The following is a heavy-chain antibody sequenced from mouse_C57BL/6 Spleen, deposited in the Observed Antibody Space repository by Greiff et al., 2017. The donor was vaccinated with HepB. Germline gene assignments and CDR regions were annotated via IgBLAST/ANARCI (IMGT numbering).Heavy chain of an antibody. CDR1: GFTFSNYW. V-gene: IGHV6-3*01. J-gene: IGHJ2*01. D-gene: IGHD2-4*01. CDR2: IRLKSDNYAT. Sequence: EVKLMESGGGLVQPGGSMKLSCVASGFTFSNYWMNWVRQSPEKGLEWVAQIRLKSDNYATHYAESVKGRFTISRDDSQSSVYLQMNNLRAEDTGIYYCTVPLYDYDEYYFDYWGQGTTLTVSS. CDR3: TVPLYDYDEYYFDY.